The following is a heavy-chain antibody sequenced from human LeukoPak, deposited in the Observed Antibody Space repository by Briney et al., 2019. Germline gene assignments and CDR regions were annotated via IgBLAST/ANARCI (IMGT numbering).Heavy chain of an antibody. CDR3: ASFYGSGSSFDY. Sequence: SETLSLTCTVSGGSISSYYWSWIRRPPGKGLEWIGYIYYSGSTNYNPSLKSRVTISVDTSKNQFSLKLSSVTAADTAVYYCASFYGSGSSFDYWGQGTLVTVSS. V-gene: IGHV4-59*01. D-gene: IGHD3-10*01. CDR2: IYYSGST. J-gene: IGHJ4*02. CDR1: GGSISSYY.